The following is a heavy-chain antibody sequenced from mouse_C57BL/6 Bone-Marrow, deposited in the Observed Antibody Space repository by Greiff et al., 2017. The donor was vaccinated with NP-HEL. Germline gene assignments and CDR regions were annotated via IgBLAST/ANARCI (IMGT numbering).Heavy chain of an antibody. V-gene: IGHV5-9-1*02. D-gene: IGHD1-1*02. Sequence: DVKLVESGEGLVKPGGSLKLSCAASGFTFSSYAMSWVRQTPEKRLEWIAYISRGGDYIYYAATVKGRFTISRDNARNTLYLKISSLKSEDPAMYDYTGVYGSCVGYCYFDFWGTGTTVTVSS. CDR1: GFTFSSYA. CDR3: TGVYGSCVGYCYFDF. CDR2: ISRGGDYI. J-gene: IGHJ1*03.